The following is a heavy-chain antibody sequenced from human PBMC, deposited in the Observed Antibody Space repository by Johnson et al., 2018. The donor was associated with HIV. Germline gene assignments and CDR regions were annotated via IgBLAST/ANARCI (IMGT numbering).Heavy chain of an antibody. CDR3: VRRFYDSSAFDV. CDR1: GFTFSSYA. V-gene: IGHV3-30*04. J-gene: IGHJ3*01. Sequence: VLLVESGGGVVQPGRSLRLSCAASGFTFSSYAMHWVRQAPGKGLEWVAVISYDGSNKYYADSVRGRFTISRDNSRNTLFLQMNSLRAEDTAMYFCVRRFYDSSAFDVWGQGTLVTVSS. CDR2: ISYDGSNK. D-gene: IGHD3-22*01.